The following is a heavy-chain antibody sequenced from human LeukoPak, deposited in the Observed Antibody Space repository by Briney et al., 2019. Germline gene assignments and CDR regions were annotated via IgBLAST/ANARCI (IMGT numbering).Heavy chain of an antibody. CDR3: ASGSSSGLLGWFDP. Sequence: PSETLSLTCTVSGGSISSSNYYWGWIRQAPGKGLEWIGSIYDSGSTYYNPSLKSRVTIYADTTKNQFSLKLNSVTAADTAMYYCASGSSSGLLGWFDPWGQGTLVTVSS. CDR1: GGSISSSNYY. CDR2: IYDSGST. J-gene: IGHJ5*02. V-gene: IGHV4-39*01. D-gene: IGHD6-13*01.